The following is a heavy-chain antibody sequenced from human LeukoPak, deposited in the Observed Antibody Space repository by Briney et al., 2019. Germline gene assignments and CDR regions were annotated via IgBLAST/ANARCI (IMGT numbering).Heavy chain of an antibody. J-gene: IGHJ4*02. CDR1: GFTFDDYA. CDR3: ARESGYCSGGSCYSGYFDY. CDR2: ISWNSGSI. Sequence: GRSLRLSCAASGFTFDDYAMHWVRQAPGKGLEWVSGISWNSGSIGYADSVKGRFTISRDNSKNTLYLQMNSLRAEDTAVYYCARESGYCSGGSCYSGYFDYWGQGTLVTVSS. V-gene: IGHV3-9*01. D-gene: IGHD2-15*01.